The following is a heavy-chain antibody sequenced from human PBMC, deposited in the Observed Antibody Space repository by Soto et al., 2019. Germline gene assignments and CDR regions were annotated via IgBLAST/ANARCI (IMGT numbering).Heavy chain of an antibody. CDR2: ISGGGAKT. V-gene: IGHV3-23*01. CDR3: TKAAEDYGDSLLHY. D-gene: IGHD4-17*01. CDR1: GFTFSSYA. J-gene: IGHJ4*02. Sequence: EVQLLESGGGLVQPGGSLRLSCAASGFTFSSYAMSWVRQAPRKGLEWVSGISGGGAKTYYADSVKGRFTISRDRSKNTQYLQMNSLRDEDTAIYYCTKAAEDYGDSLLHYWGQGTLVTVSS.